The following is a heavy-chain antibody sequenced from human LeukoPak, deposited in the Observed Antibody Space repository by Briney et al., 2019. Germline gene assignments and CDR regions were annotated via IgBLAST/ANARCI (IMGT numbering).Heavy chain of an antibody. Sequence: PGGSLRLSCAASGFTFSSYSMYWVRQAPGKGLEWVSYISSSSNTIYYADSVKGRFTISRDNAKNSLYLQMNSLRAEDTAVYYCARGHYDSSGYCLDYWGQGTLVTVSS. J-gene: IGHJ4*02. CDR2: ISSSSNTI. CDR1: GFTFSSYS. D-gene: IGHD3-22*01. CDR3: ARGHYDSSGYCLDY. V-gene: IGHV3-48*01.